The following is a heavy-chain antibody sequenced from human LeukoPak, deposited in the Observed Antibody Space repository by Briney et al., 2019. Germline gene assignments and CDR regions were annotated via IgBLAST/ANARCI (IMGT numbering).Heavy chain of an antibody. V-gene: IGHV3-23*01. D-gene: IGHD3/OR15-3a*01. CDR2: ILGRAGNT. CDR3: AKLDRWAGWESDY. CDR1: GFTFTSYA. J-gene: IGHJ4*02. Sequence: GGSLRLSCEGSGFTFTSYAMTWVRQAPGKGLEWVSGILGRAGNTYYADSVKGRFTISRDNSKSTLYLQMNSLRAEDTAQYYCAKLDRWAGWESDYWGQGTLVTVSS.